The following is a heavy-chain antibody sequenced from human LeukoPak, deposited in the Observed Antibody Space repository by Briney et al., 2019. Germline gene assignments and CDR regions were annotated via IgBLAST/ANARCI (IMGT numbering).Heavy chain of an antibody. CDR3: TTVTHFYL. Sequence: GGSLRLSCAGSGFTFSGAWLSWVRQAPGKGLEWIGRIQGGGTTDYAAPVKGRFTISRDDSKATLYLQMDSLKTEDTAIYYCTTVTHFYLGGQGILVTVSS. CDR1: GFTFSGAW. J-gene: IGHJ4*02. CDR2: IQGGGTT. V-gene: IGHV3-15*01. D-gene: IGHD2/OR15-2a*01.